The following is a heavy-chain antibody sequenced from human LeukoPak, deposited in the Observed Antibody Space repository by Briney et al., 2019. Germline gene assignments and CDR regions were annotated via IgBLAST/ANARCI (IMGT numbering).Heavy chain of an antibody. CDR1: GFTFSSYA. CDR2: IIGSGDST. CDR3: AREELLYRGVWFGDDY. Sequence: PGGSLRLSCAASGFTFSSYAMNWVRQAPGKGLEWVSGIIGSGDSTYYVDSVKGRFTISRDNAKNSLYLQMNSLRAEDTAVYYCAREELLYRGVWFGDDYWGQGTLVTVSS. J-gene: IGHJ4*02. D-gene: IGHD3-10*01. V-gene: IGHV3-23*01.